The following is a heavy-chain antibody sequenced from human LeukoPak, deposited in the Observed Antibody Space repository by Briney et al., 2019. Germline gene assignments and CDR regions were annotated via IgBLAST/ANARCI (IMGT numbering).Heavy chain of an antibody. J-gene: IGHJ5*02. V-gene: IGHV4-61*02. D-gene: IGHD3-16*02. Sequence: SETLSLTCTVSGGSISSGSYYWSWIRQPAGKGLEWIGRIYTSGSTNYNPSLKSRVTISVDTSKNQFSLKLSSVTAADTAVYYCARDPRVWGSYRRDNWFDPWGQGTLVPVSS. CDR2: IYTSGST. CDR1: GGSISSGSYY. CDR3: ARDPRVWGSYRRDNWFDP.